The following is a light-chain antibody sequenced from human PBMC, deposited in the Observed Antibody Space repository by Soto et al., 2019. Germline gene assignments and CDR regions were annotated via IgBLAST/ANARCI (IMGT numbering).Light chain of an antibody. V-gene: IGKV1-33*01. Sequence: DIQMTQSPSSLSASVGARVSITCQASQDIRTSLSWFQQKPGRAPKLLIYGASNLETGVPSRFRGSVSGTDFTFTITSLQPEDIATYYCQQYDNLPPFTFGPGTKVDIK. CDR2: GAS. J-gene: IGKJ3*01. CDR1: QDIRTS. CDR3: QQYDNLPPFT.